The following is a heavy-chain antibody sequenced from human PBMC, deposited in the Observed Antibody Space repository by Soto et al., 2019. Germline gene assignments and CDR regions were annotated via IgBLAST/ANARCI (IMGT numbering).Heavy chain of an antibody. J-gene: IGHJ3*02. D-gene: IGHD3-10*01. Sequence: GGSLRLSCAASGFTFSSYAMSWVRQAPGKGLEWVSAISGSGGGTYYADSVKGRFTISRDNSKNTLYLQMNSLRAEDTAVYYCAKVRRRTLRGVNSDAFDIWGQGTMVTVSS. V-gene: IGHV3-23*01. CDR3: AKVRRRTLRGVNSDAFDI. CDR1: GFTFSSYA. CDR2: ISGSGGGT.